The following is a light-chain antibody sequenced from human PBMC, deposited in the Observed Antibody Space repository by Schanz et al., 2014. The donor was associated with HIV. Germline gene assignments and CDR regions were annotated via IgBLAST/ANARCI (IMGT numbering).Light chain of an antibody. V-gene: IGKV1-16*01. CDR3: QQYNSFSST. Sequence: DIQMTQSPSSLSASVGDRVTITCRTSQSIDNYLNWYQQKPGKAPKFLIYAASNLQSGVPSTFSGSGSGTEFALTISSLQPDDFATYYCQQYNSFSSTFGQGTKLEIK. J-gene: IGKJ2*01. CDR1: QSIDNY. CDR2: AAS.